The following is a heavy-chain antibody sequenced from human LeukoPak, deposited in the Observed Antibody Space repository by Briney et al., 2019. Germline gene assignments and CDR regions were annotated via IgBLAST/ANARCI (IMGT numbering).Heavy chain of an antibody. D-gene: IGHD6-13*01. CDR1: GGSFRGYY. V-gene: IGHV4-34*01. CDR2: INHSGAT. J-gene: IGHJ4*02. CDR3: ARHWETSSWYVDY. Sequence: SETLSLTCAVDGGSFRGYYWTWIRQPPGKGLEWIGEINHSGATNYNPSLKSRVTISVDTSKNQLSLKLSSVTAADTAVYYCARHWETSSWYVDYWGQGTLVTVSS.